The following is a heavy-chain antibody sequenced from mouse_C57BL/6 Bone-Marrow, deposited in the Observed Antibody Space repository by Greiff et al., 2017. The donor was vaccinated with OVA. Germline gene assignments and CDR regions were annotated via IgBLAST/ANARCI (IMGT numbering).Heavy chain of an antibody. CDR1: GYTFTSYG. Sequence: QVQLQQSGAELARPGASVKLSCKASGYTFTSYGISWVKQRTGQGLEWIGEIYPRSGNTYYNEKFKGKATMTADKSSSTAYMELRSLTSEDSAVYFCARCRWLLPCAYWGQGTLVTVSA. V-gene: IGHV1-81*01. J-gene: IGHJ3*01. CDR2: IYPRSGNT. CDR3: ARCRWLLPCAY. D-gene: IGHD2-3*01.